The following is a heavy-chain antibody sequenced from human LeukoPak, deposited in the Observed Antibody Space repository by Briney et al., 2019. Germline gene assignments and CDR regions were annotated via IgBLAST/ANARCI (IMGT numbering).Heavy chain of an antibody. V-gene: IGHV3-74*03. D-gene: IGHD3-3*01. CDR3: ASQSAEWAFDI. CDR2: INSDGITT. CDR1: GLRISSNW. Sequence: PGGSLRLSCAASGLRISSNWMHWVRQGPGKGLVWVSRINSDGITTTYADSVKGRFTISRGNAKNTVYLQMNSLRDEDTAVYYCASQSAEWAFDIWGQGTMVTGSS. J-gene: IGHJ3*02.